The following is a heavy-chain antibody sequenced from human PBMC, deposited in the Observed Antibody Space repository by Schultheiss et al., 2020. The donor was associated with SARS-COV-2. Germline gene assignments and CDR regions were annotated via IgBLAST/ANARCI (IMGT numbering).Heavy chain of an antibody. D-gene: IGHD2-2*01. V-gene: IGHV3-73*01. CDR2: IRSKANSYAT. J-gene: IGHJ4*02. CDR1: EFTFSDYY. Sequence: GGSLRLSCAASEFTFSDYYINWVRQAPGKGLEWVGRIRSKANSYATAYAASVKGRFTISRDDSKNTAYLQMNSLKTEDTAVYYCTRPSVVPAAMGYWGQGTLVTVSS. CDR3: TRPSVVPAAMGY.